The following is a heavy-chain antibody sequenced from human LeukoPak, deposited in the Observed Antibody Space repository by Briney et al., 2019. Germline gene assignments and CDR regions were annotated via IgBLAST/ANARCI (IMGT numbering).Heavy chain of an antibody. D-gene: IGHD2-2*01. Sequence: GRCLRLSCAASGFTFSSYCMHWVRQAPGRGLEWVAFIRYVGSNKYYADSVKDRFTLSRDNSKHTLYLQMNSQIAEDTAVYYCTRMAWRSRPFDYWGKGLLVIVS. CDR2: IRYVGSNK. CDR3: TRMAWRSRPFDY. J-gene: IGHJ4*02. CDR1: GFTFSSYC. V-gene: IGHV3-30*02.